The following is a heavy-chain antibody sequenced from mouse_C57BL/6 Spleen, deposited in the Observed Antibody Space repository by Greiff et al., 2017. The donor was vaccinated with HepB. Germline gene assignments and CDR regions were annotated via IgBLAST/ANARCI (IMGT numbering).Heavy chain of an antibody. V-gene: IGHV1-26*01. Sequence: EVQLQQSGPELVKPGASVKISCKASGYTFTDYYMNWVKQSHGKSLEWIGDINPNNGGTSYNQKFKGKATLTVDKSSSTAYMELRSLTSEDSAVYYCARVITGTSDYWGQGTTLTVSS. CDR3: ARVITGTSDY. CDR2: INPNNGGT. J-gene: IGHJ2*01. D-gene: IGHD4-1*01. CDR1: GYTFTDYY.